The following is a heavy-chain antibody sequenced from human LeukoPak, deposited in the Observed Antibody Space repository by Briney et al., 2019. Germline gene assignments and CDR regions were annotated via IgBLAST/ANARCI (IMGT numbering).Heavy chain of an antibody. J-gene: IGHJ5*02. CDR2: IYYSGST. CDR1: GGSISSYY. CDR3: ARAARITIFGVVREGNWFDP. D-gene: IGHD3-3*01. Sequence: SETPSLTCTVSGGSISSYYWSWIRQPPGKGLEWIGYIYYSGSTNYNPSLKSRVTISVDTSKNQFSLKLSSVTAADTAVYYCARAARITIFGVVREGNWFDPWGQGTLVTVSS. V-gene: IGHV4-59*01.